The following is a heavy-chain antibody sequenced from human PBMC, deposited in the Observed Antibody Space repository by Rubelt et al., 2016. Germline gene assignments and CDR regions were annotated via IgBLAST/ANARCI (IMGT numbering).Heavy chain of an antibody. V-gene: IGHV4-59*12. J-gene: IGHJ4*02. D-gene: IGHD3-10*01. CDR3: ARAPWSPLLWFGEPSRSWND. CDR2: INHSGST. CDR1: GGSISSYY. Sequence: QVQLQESGPGLVKPSETLSLTCTVSGGSISSYYWSWIRQPPGKGLEWIGEINHSGSTNYNPSLKSRVTISVDTSKNQFSLKLSSGTAADTAVYYCARAPWSPLLWFGEPSRSWNDWGQGTLVTVSS.